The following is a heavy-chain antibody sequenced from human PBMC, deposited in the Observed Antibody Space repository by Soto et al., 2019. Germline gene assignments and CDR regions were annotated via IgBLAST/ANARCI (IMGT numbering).Heavy chain of an antibody. D-gene: IGHD3-22*01. CDR3: AKALYYDSSGYTDY. J-gene: IGHJ4*02. V-gene: IGHV3-23*01. Sequence: PGGSLRLSCAASGFTFTRYSMNWVRQAPGKGLEWVSAISGSGGSTYYADSVKGRFTISRDNSKNTLYLQMNSLRAEDTAVYYCAKALYYDSSGYTDYWGQGTLVTVSS. CDR2: ISGSGGST. CDR1: GFTFTRYS.